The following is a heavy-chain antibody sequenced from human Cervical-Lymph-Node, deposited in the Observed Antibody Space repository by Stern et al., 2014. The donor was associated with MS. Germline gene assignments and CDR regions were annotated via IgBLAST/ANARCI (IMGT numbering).Heavy chain of an antibody. D-gene: IGHD3-16*01. CDR1: GGSISTTGYS. CDR3: ARDGVGNSFDS. CDR2: IAGSGT. V-gene: IGHV4-30-2*06. J-gene: IGHJ5*01. Sequence: QLQLQESGLGLVKPSQTLSLTCTVSGGSISTTGYSWSWIRQSPGKGLEWIGYIAGSGTYYNPSLRSRVAISVDRSKNQFSLKLTSVSAADTAVYYCARDGVGNSFDSWGQGTLITVSS.